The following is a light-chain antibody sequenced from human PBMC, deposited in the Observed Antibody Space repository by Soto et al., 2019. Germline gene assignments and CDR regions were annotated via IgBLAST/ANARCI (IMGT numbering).Light chain of an antibody. CDR1: SSDVGGYNY. V-gene: IGLV2-14*01. CDR3: TSYTSSFTHL. Sequence: QSVLTQPASVSGSPGQSITISCTGTSSDVGGYNYVSWYQQLPGKAPKLMIFEVSNRPSGVSNRFSGSKSGNTASLTISGLQTEDEADYYCTSYTSSFTHLFGTGTKVTVL. J-gene: IGLJ1*01. CDR2: EVS.